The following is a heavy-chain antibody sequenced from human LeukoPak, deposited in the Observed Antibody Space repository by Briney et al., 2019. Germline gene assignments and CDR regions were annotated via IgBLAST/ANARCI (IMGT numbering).Heavy chain of an antibody. Sequence: GGSLRLSCAASGFTFSSYAMSWVRQAPGKGLEWVSAISGSGGSTYYADSVKGRFTISRDNSKNTLYLQMNSLRAEDTAVYYCAKAGESDYLTSYGDYVLYWGQGTLVTVSS. D-gene: IGHD4-17*01. CDR1: GFTFSSYA. CDR2: ISGSGGST. CDR3: AKAGESDYLTSYGDYVLY. V-gene: IGHV3-23*01. J-gene: IGHJ4*02.